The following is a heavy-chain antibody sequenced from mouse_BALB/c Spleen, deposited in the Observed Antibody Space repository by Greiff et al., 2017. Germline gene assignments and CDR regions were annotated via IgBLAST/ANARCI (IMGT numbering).Heavy chain of an antibody. Sequence: EVKLVESGGGLVQPGGSRKLSCAASGFTFSSFGMHWVRQAPEKGLEWVAYISSGSSTIYYADTVKGRFTISRDNPKNTLFLQMTSLRSEDTAMYYCARRYYDYDVFAYWGQGTLVTVSA. D-gene: IGHD2-4*01. CDR3: ARRYYDYDVFAY. CDR2: ISSGSSTI. CDR1: GFTFSSFG. J-gene: IGHJ3*01. V-gene: IGHV5-17*02.